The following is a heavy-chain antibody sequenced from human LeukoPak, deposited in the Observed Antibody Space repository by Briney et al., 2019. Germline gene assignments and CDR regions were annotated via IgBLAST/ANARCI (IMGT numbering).Heavy chain of an antibody. CDR1: GFTFSSYA. Sequence: QTGGSLRLSCAASGFTFSSYAMSWVRQAPGKGLEWVAVISYDGSNKYYADSVKGRFTISRDNSKNTLYLQINSLRPEDTALYYCAKNWGPYGDYEYFQHWGQGSLVTVSS. D-gene: IGHD4-17*01. J-gene: IGHJ1*01. CDR3: AKNWGPYGDYEYFQH. V-gene: IGHV3-30*18. CDR2: ISYDGSNK.